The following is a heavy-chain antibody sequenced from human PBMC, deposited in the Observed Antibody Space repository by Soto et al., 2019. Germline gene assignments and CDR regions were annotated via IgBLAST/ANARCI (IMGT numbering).Heavy chain of an antibody. J-gene: IGHJ3*02. CDR3: AKISSSGWYDAFDI. Sequence: GGSLRLSCAASGFAFSSYGMSWVRQAPGKGLEWVSGISGSGANTYYAASVKGRFTISRDNSEHTLFLQMNSLRDKDTAVYLCAKISSSGWYDAFDIWGQGTLVTVSS. CDR1: GFAFSSYG. V-gene: IGHV3-23*01. CDR2: ISGSGANT. D-gene: IGHD6-13*01.